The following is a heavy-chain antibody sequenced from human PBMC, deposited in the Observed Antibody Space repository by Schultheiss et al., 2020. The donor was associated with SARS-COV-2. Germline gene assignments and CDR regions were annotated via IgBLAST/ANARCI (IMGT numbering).Heavy chain of an antibody. J-gene: IGHJ5*02. CDR1: GGSFRSSDYY. CDR3: ARVPRRTYHRNAQRPNNWFDP. CDR2: IYYSGST. V-gene: IGHV4-31*03. D-gene: IGHD1-1*01. Sequence: SQTLSLTCTVSGGSFRSSDYYWTWIRQHPGRGLEYIGHIYYSGSTYYNSSLRSRVIISLDTSKDQFSLRLNSVSAADTAMYYCARVPRRTYHRNAQRPNNWFDPWGQGTLVTVSS.